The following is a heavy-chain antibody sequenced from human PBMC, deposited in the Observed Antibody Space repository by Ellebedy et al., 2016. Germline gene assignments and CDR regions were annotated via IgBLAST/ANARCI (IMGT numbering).Heavy chain of an antibody. V-gene: IGHV3-23*01. J-gene: IGHJ3*02. CDR3: AKDRVSGNGVFDPFDN. CDR2: ISAGSDTT. D-gene: IGHD2-8*01. Sequence: GGSLRLXCTASGLNFNTFFMSWVRQAPGKGLEWVSTISAGSDTTRLADSVKGRFTISRDNSKNTLYLQMNSLTAEDTAVYYCAKDRVSGNGVFDPFDNWGQGTLVAVSS. CDR1: GLNFNTFF.